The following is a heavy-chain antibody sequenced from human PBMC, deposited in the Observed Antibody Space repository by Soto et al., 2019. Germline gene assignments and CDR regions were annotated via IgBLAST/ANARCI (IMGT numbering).Heavy chain of an antibody. CDR2: IYYSGST. J-gene: IGHJ4*02. CDR1: GGSISSYY. V-gene: IGHV4-59*12. Sequence: SETLSLTCTVSGGSISSYYWSWIRQPPGKGLEWIGYIYYSGSTNYNPSLKSRVTISIDTSKNQFSLELTSVTAADSAVYYCARPHYESNTFYSYFDSWGQGTLVTVSS. D-gene: IGHD3-22*01. CDR3: ARPHYESNTFYSYFDS.